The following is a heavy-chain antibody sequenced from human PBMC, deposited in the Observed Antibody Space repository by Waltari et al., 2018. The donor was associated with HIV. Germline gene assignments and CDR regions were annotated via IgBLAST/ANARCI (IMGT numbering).Heavy chain of an antibody. V-gene: IGHV3-9*01. Sequence: EVQLIQSRGGLLQPGRSLRLSCTAPGLHFDEFAFPRVRQVPGKSLEWVSGITVNGVVLGYGDSVRGRSVISRDNAKKALYLQMKDLRPEDTGFYFCAKDMGSGDWLLRAETGGFFEYWGQGSRVAVSS. CDR1: GLHFDEFA. CDR2: ITVNGVVL. D-gene: IGHD3-9*01. CDR3: AKDMGSGDWLLRAETGGFFEY. J-gene: IGHJ4*02.